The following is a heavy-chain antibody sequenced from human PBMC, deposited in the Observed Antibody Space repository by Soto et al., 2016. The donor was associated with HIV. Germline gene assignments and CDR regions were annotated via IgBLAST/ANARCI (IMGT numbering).Heavy chain of an antibody. D-gene: IGHD3-22*01. Sequence: VQLQQWGAGLLKPSETLSLTCAVYGGSFSAYYWSWIRQPPGKGLEWIGEINHSGSTNYNPSLKSRVTISVDTSKNQFSLKLSSVTAADTAVYYCARGFGHDSSGDTPRIDYWGQGTPSPSP. CDR3: ARGFGHDSSGDTPRIDY. CDR2: INHSGST. V-gene: IGHV4-34*01. CDR1: GGSFSAYY. J-gene: IGHJ4*02.